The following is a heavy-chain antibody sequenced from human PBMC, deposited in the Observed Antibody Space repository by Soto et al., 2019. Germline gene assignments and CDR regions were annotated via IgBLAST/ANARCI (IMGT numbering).Heavy chain of an antibody. V-gene: IGHV3-33*03. CDR1: GFSFMRYG. CDR2: IWYDGNKK. CDR3: VVDTTGLLDY. Sequence: GGSLRLSCAASGFSFMRYGMHWVRQAPGKGLEWVAVIWYDGNKKYYGDSVRGRFTISRDNSQNTLYLEMNSLRAEDTAVYYCVVDTTGLLDYWGQGTLVTV. D-gene: IGHD5-18*01. J-gene: IGHJ4*02.